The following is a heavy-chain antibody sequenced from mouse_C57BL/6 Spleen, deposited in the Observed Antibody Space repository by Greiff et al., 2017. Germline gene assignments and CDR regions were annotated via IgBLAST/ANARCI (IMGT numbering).Heavy chain of an antibody. Sequence: VKLVESGPGLVQPSQSLSITCTVSGFSLTSYGVHWVRQSPGKGLEWLGVIWRGGSTDYNAAFMSRLSITKDNSKSQVFFKMNSLQADDTAIYYWAKWNYYGSRDYAMDYWGQGTSVTVSS. D-gene: IGHD1-1*01. CDR1: GFSLTSYG. V-gene: IGHV2-5*01. CDR3: AKWNYYGSRDYAMDY. CDR2: IWRGGST. J-gene: IGHJ4*01.